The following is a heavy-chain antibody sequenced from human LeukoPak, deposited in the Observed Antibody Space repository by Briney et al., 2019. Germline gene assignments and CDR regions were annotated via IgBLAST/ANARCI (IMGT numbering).Heavy chain of an antibody. CDR3: ARLPGAASGTSLFDY. V-gene: IGHV4-34*01. CDR2: INHSGST. J-gene: IGHJ4*02. Sequence: SETLSLTCAVYGGSFSGYYWSWIRQPPGKGLEWIGEINHSGSTNYNPSLKSRVTISVDTSKNQFSLKLSSVPAADTAVYYCARLPGAASGTSLFDYWGQGVLVTVSS. CDR1: GGSFSGYY. D-gene: IGHD6-13*01.